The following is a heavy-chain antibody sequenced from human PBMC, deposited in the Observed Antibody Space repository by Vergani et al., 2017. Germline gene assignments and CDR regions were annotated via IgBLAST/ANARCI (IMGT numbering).Heavy chain of an antibody. Sequence: EVQLLESGGGLVQPGGSLRLSCAASGFIFSSYAMSWVRQAPGKGLEWVSAISSSSSYIYYADSVKGRFTISRDNAKNSLYLQMNSLRAEDTAVYYCARDEQWLVRGVDYWGQGTLVTVSS. V-gene: IGHV3-21*01. D-gene: IGHD6-19*01. CDR3: ARDEQWLVRGVDY. J-gene: IGHJ4*02. CDR1: GFIFSSYA. CDR2: ISSSSSYI.